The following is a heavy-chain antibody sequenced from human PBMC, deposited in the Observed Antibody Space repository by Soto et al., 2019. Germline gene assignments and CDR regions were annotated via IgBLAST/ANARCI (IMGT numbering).Heavy chain of an antibody. J-gene: IGHJ4*02. CDR2: IWYDGSNK. CDR3: VKDRYVDS. CDR1: GFPFSSYG. Sequence: GGSLRLSCAASGFPFSSYGMHWVRQAPGKGLDWVGVIWYDGSNKDYAESVKGRFTISRDNSKNTLSLQMSSLRTDDTAMYYCVKDRYVDSWGQGILVTVSS. V-gene: IGHV3-30*02.